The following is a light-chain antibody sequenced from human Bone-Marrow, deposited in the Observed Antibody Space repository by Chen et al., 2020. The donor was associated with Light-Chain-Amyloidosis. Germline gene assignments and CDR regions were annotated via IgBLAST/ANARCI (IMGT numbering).Light chain of an antibody. Sequence: QYALTQPASVSGSPGQSIIISCTGTSSDVGGDNHVSWYQQHPDKAPKLMIYEVTNRPSWVPDRFSGSKSDNTASLTISGLQTEDEADYFCSSYTITNTLVFGSGTRVTVL. V-gene: IGLV2-14*01. CDR1: SSDVGGDNH. CDR3: SSYTITNTLV. J-gene: IGLJ1*01. CDR2: EVT.